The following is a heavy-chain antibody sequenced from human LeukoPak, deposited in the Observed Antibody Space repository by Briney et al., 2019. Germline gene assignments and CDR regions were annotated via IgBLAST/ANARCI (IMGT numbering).Heavy chain of an antibody. V-gene: IGHV3-33*01. D-gene: IGHD3-16*01. J-gene: IGHJ4*02. CDR3: ARWGPERGADH. CDR1: GFTFRNRG. Sequence: GGSLRLFCAASGFTFRNRGMHCVREARGRGLVGVAVIWYDRSNKVYADSVKGRFAISRDNSENTLWLQMNSLRAEDTAVYYCARWGPERGADHWGQGTLVTVSS. CDR2: IWYDRSNK.